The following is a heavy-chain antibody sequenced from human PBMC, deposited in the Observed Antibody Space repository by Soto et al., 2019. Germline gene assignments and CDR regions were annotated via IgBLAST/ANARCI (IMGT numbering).Heavy chain of an antibody. CDR1: GGSLRRYY. V-gene: IGHV4-59*01. CDR3: AREKDYALNWFDP. CDR2: IYYSGST. Sequence: SETPSPTCTVSGGSLRRYYLSWVRPPPGKGLEWIGYIYYSGSTNYNPSLKSRVTISVDTSKNQFSLKLSSVTAADTAVYYCAREKDYALNWFDPWGQGTLVTVSS. D-gene: IGHD4-17*01. J-gene: IGHJ5*02.